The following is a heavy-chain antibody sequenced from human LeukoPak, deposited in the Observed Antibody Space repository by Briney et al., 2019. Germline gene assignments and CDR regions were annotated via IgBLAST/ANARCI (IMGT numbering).Heavy chain of an antibody. Sequence: PSETLSLTCTVSGGSISRYYWSWIRQPPGKGLEWIGYIYYSESTNYNPSLKSRVTISVDTSKNRLSLKLSSVTAADTAVYYCVRVGSTSSPWLDYWGQGTLVTVSS. CDR1: GGSISRYY. J-gene: IGHJ4*02. CDR3: VRVGSTSSPWLDY. CDR2: IYYSEST. V-gene: IGHV4-59*12. D-gene: IGHD2-2*01.